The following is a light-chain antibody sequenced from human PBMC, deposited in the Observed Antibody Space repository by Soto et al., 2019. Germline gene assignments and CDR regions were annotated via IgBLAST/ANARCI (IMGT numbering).Light chain of an antibody. J-gene: IGKJ1*01. CDR2: WAS. CDR1: QSVLYSSNNKNY. Sequence: DSVMTQSPDSLAVSLGERATINCKSSQSVLYSSNNKNYLAWYQQKAGQPPNLIIYWASTRKSVVPDRFSGSGSCTDFTLTISSLQAEDVAVYYCHQYYTTPWTFGQGTRVELK. CDR3: HQYYTTPWT. V-gene: IGKV4-1*01.